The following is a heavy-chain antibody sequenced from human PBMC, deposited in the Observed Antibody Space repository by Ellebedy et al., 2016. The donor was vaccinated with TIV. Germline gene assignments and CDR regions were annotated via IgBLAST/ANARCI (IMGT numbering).Heavy chain of an antibody. CDR2: INPNSGGT. CDR3: ARDKEAIQLELVY. V-gene: IGHV1-2*02. D-gene: IGHD1-1*01. J-gene: IGHJ4*02. Sequence: AASVKVSCKASGYTFTDYYMHWVRQAPGQGLEWMGWINPNSGGTNYAQKFQGRVTMTRDTSISTAYMELSRLRSDDTAVYYCARDKEAIQLELVYWGQGTLVTVSS. CDR1: GYTFTDYY.